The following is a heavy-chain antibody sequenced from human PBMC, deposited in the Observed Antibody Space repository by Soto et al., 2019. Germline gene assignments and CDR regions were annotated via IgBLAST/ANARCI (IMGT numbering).Heavy chain of an antibody. J-gene: IGHJ4*02. CDR1: GGSISSDSYY. CDR3: ARLWHTGMVATAGPFDY. CDR2: IYYSGST. D-gene: IGHD1-1*01. V-gene: IGHV4-39*01. Sequence: SETLSLTCTVSGGSISSDSYYWGWIRQPPGKGLEWIGSIYYSGSTYYHPSLNSRVTISVDTSRNQFSLKVKSVTAADTAVYYCARLWHTGMVATAGPFDYWGQGTLVTVSS.